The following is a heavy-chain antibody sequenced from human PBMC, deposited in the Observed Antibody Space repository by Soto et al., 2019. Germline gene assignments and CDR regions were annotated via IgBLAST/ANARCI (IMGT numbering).Heavy chain of an antibody. J-gene: IGHJ4*02. CDR1: GLTFSNYA. Sequence: EVRLLESGGGLVKPGGSLRLSCATSGLTFSNYAMSWVRQARGGGLEWVSSMSGSSSTTYYADSVKGRFTISRDRSKNPLYLQMSSLRAEDTALYYCAKNQERELPRVIDFWGQGTLVTVSS. V-gene: IGHV3-23*01. CDR3: AKNQERELPRVIDF. D-gene: IGHD1-7*01. CDR2: MSGSSSTT.